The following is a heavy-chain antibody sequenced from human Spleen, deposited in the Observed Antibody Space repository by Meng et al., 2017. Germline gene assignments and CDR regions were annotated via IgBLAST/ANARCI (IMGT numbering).Heavy chain of an antibody. V-gene: IGHV4-39*07. D-gene: IGHD7-27*01. CDR2: IYYSGSTY. CDR1: GGSISSIIYY. J-gene: IGHJ3*02. Sequence: PETLSLTCTVSGGSISSIIYYWGWIRQPPGKGLEWIGSIYYSGSTYYYNPSLKSRVTISVDTSKNQFSLKLSSVTAADTAVYYCATGDRAFNIWGQGTMVTVSS. CDR3: ATGDRAFNI.